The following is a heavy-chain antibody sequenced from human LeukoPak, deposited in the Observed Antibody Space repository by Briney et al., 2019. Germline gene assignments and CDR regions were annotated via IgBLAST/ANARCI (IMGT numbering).Heavy chain of an antibody. CDR2: IYYSGST. CDR3: ARDETVFGWFDP. D-gene: IGHD3-3*01. Sequence: PSETLSLTCSVSGGSISSYYWSWIRQPPGKGLEWIGYIYYSGSTNYNPSLKSRVTISVDTSKNQFSLKLSSVTAADTAVYYCARDETVFGWFDPWGQGTLVTVSS. J-gene: IGHJ5*02. V-gene: IGHV4-59*01. CDR1: GGSISSYY.